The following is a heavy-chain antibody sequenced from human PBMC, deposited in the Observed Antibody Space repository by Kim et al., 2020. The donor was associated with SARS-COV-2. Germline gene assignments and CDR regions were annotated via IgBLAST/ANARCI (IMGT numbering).Heavy chain of an antibody. J-gene: IGHJ6*02. CDR3: ARDRAPRLRYFVWDYYYSDMDV. Sequence: GGSLRLSCAASGFTFSDYYMSWIRQAPGKGLEWVSYISSSGSTIYYADSVKGRFTISRDNAKNSLYLQMNSLRAEDTAVYYCARDRAPRLRYFVWDYYYSDMDVWGQGTTVTVSS. D-gene: IGHD3-9*01. V-gene: IGHV3-11*04. CDR1: GFTFSDYY. CDR2: ISSSGSTI.